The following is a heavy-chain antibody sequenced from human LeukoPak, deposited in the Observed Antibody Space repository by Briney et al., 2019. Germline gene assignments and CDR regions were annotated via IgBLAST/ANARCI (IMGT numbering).Heavy chain of an antibody. D-gene: IGHD1-26*01. V-gene: IGHV1-69*05. CDR3: ARGGPVGAYFDY. CDR2: IIPIFGTA. J-gene: IGHJ4*02. Sequence: SVKVSCKASGGTFSSYAISWVRQAPGQGLEWMGRIIPIFGTANYAQKFQGRVTITTDESTNTACMELSGLRSEDTAVYYCARGGPVGAYFDYWGQGTLVTVSS. CDR1: GGTFSSYA.